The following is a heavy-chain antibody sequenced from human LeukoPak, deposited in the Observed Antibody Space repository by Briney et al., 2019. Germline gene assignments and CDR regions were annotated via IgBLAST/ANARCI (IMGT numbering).Heavy chain of an antibody. D-gene: IGHD6-6*01. CDR2: MNPNSGNT. V-gene: IGHV1-8*03. CDR3: ARVFSAARPFDY. CDR1: GYTFTSCD. J-gene: IGHJ4*02. Sequence: ASVKVCCKASGYTFTSCDINWVRQATGQGLGWMGWMNPNSGNTGYAQKFQGRVTITRNSSISTAYMELSSLRSEDTAVYYCARVFSAARPFDYWGQGTLVTVSS.